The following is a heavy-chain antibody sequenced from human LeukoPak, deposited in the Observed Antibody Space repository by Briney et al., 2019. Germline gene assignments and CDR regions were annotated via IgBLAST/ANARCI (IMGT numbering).Heavy chain of an antibody. V-gene: IGHV6-1*01. CDR3: ARDSWDILDY. J-gene: IGHJ4*02. CDR1: GDSVSSNSAA. D-gene: IGHD1-26*01. CDR2: TYYRSKWYN. Sequence: SQSLSLTCAISGDSVSSNSAACRWIRHSPSRGLGWLGRTYYRSKWYNDYAVSVNSRITINPDTSKTPFSLQPHSVTPEDTAVYYCARDSWDILDYWGQGTLVTVSS.